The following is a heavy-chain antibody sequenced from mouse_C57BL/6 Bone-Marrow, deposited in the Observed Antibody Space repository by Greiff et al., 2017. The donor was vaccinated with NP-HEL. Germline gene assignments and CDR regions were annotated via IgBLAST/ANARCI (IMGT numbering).Heavy chain of an antibody. CDR2: INPNNGGT. Sequence: EVQLHQSGPELVKPGASLKFSCKASGYPFTDYYMNWVTQSHGKSLDWIGDINPNNGGTSYNQMFKGTATLTVDKSSSTAYMELRSLTSEDSAVYYCARDGYYSSWYFDVWGTGTTVTVSS. D-gene: IGHD2-3*01. CDR3: ARDGYYSSWYFDV. J-gene: IGHJ1*03. CDR1: GYPFTDYY. V-gene: IGHV1-26*01.